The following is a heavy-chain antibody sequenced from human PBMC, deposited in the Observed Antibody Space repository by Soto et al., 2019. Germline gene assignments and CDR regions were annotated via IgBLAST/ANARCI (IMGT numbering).Heavy chain of an antibody. CDR3: VRRVSRNYDY. D-gene: IGHD1-7*01. Sequence: EVQLAESGGGMVQPGGSLRLSCVASGFTFSSYDMHWVRQAPGKGLEYVSSISSNGGTTYYGNSVKGRFTISRDNSKNTLYLQMGSLRAEDMAVYYCVRRVSRNYDYWGQGTLVTVSS. CDR1: GFTFSSYD. V-gene: IGHV3-64*01. J-gene: IGHJ4*02. CDR2: ISSNGGTT.